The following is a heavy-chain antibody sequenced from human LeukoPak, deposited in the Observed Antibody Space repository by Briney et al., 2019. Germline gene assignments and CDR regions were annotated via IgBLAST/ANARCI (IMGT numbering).Heavy chain of an antibody. V-gene: IGHV1-2*02. CDR1: GYTFTDYY. J-gene: IGHJ4*02. Sequence: ASVKVSCKASGYTFTDYYIHWVRQAPGQGLEWMGWINPKSGGTSYAQKFQGRVTMTRDTSLSTTYMELSSLRSDDTAVYYCARSEVVPAAIYLAYWGQGTLLTVSS. D-gene: IGHD2-2*02. CDR3: ARSEVVPAAIYLAY. CDR2: INPKSGGT.